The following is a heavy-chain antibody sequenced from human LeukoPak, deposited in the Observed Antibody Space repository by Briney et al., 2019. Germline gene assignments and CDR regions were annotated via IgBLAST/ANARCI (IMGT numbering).Heavy chain of an antibody. CDR1: GFTFSNYD. V-gene: IGHV3-23*01. J-gene: IGHJ4*02. Sequence: GGSLRLSCAASGFTFSNYDMGWVSQAPGEGLEWVSSISGSGSSTYYADSVKGRFPISRDNPKNAQYLQMSSLRAEDTAVYYCAKAIAATGRWWIFDYWGQGTLVTVSS. CDR3: AKAIAATGRWWIFDY. D-gene: IGHD6-13*01. CDR2: ISGSGSST.